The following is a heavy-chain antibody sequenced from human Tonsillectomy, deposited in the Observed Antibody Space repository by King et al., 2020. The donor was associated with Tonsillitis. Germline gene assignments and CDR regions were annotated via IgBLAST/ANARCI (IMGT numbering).Heavy chain of an antibody. CDR2: ISYDGSNK. CDR1: GFTFSSYD. Sequence: VQLVESGGGVVQPGRSLRLSCAASGFTFSSYDIHWVRQAPGKGLEWVAVISYDGSNKYYADSVQGRFTISRDNSKNSLYLQMNSLRAEDTAVYYCARDRDDYIFDYCGQGTLVTVSS. CDR3: ARDRDDYIFDY. J-gene: IGHJ4*02. V-gene: IGHV3-33*05. D-gene: IGHD4/OR15-4a*01.